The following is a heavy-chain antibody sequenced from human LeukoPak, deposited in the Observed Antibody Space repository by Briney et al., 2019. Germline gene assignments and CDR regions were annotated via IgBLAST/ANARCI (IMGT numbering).Heavy chain of an antibody. V-gene: IGHV3-33*03. D-gene: IGHD3-22*01. Sequence: GGSLRLSCAASRFSFFNFGMHWVRQAPGKGLDWVAVIWNDGSYKYYADSVKGRFTISRDNAKNSLYLQMNSLRAEDMALYYCAKDIARYDSSGTIDYWGQGTLVTVSS. CDR2: IWNDGSYK. J-gene: IGHJ4*02. CDR1: RFSFFNFG. CDR3: AKDIARYDSSGTIDY.